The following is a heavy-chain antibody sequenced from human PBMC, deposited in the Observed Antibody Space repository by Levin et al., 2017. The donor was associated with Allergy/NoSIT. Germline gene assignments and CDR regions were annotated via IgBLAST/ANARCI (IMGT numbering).Heavy chain of an antibody. V-gene: IGHV1-18*01. D-gene: IGHD6-6*01. CDR3: ARGGAARPDY. J-gene: IGHJ4*02. CDR1: GYTLNSYR. CDR2: IRPSSGTT. Sequence: ASVKVSCRASGYTLNSYRMNWVRQAPGQGLEWLGWIRPSSGTTNFAQKLQGRLSLTTNTSTNTAYMELRSLTSDDTAVYYCARGGAARPDYWGQGTLVTVSS.